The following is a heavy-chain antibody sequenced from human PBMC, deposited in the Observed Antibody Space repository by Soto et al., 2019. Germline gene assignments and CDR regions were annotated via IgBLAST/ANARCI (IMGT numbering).Heavy chain of an antibody. CDR1: GFTFDDYA. CDR2: ISWNSGSI. D-gene: IGHD3-10*01. J-gene: IGHJ3*02. CDR3: ARSGSSQDAFDI. V-gene: IGHV3-9*01. Sequence: EVQLVESGGGLVQPGRSLRLSYAASGFTFDDYAMHWVRQAPGKGLEWVSGISWNSGSIGYADSVKGRFTISRDNAKNSLYLQVNSLRAEDTALYYCARSGSSQDAFDIWGQGTMVTVSS.